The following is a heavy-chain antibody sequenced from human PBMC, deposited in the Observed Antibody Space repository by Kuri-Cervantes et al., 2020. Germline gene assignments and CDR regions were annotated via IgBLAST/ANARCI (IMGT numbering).Heavy chain of an antibody. CDR3: TTSPHSGYPPT. CDR2: IYPGDPDT. CDR1: GYRFTSYW. J-gene: IGHJ5*02. Sequence: GESLKISCKGSGYRFTSYWIGWVRQMPGKGLEWMGIIYPGDPDTRYSPSFQGQVATSADTSINTAFLQWGSLKASDTAIYYCTTSPHSGYPPTWGQGTLVTVSS. V-gene: IGHV5-51*01. D-gene: IGHD3-22*01.